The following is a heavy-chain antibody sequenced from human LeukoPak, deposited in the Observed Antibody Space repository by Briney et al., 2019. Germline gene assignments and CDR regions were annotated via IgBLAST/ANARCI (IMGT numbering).Heavy chain of an antibody. CDR3: AKDWGDGGSTQRTIPQM. J-gene: IGHJ3*01. D-gene: IGHD3-16*01. CDR2: ISGSGT. V-gene: IGHV3-23*01. Sequence: GGSLRLSCAPSGCSFSSYAMSWVRQAPGKGLEWVSSISGSGTYYADSAKGRFTISRDNSKNTLYLQMNTLRADDTAIYYCAKDWGDGGSTQRTIPQMWGQGTMVIVSS. CDR1: GCSFSSYA.